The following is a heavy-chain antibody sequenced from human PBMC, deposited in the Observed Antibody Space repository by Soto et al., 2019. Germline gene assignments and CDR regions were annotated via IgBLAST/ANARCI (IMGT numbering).Heavy chain of an antibody. Sequence: PSETLSLTCDVSDGSISSGGYSWSWIRQPPEKDLEWIGYIYHSGSTYYNPSLKSRVTISVDTSKNQFSLKLNSVTAADTAVYYCATNLPATDTVGYTALEYWGQGTLVTVSS. D-gene: IGHD6-13*01. V-gene: IGHV4-30-2*03. CDR2: IYHSGST. J-gene: IGHJ4*02. CDR3: ATNLPATDTVGYTALEY. CDR1: DGSISSGGYS.